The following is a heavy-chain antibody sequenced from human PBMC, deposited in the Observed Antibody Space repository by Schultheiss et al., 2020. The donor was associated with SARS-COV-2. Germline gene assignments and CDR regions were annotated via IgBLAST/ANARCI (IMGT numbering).Heavy chain of an antibody. CDR1: GGSISSGGYY. V-gene: IGHV4-61*08. D-gene: IGHD5-12*01. Sequence: ETLSLTCTVSGGSISSGGYYWSWIRQPPGKGLEWIGYIYYSGSTNYNPSLKSRVTISVDTSRNQFSLKLSSVTAADTAVYYCARDRWVGYRASDLWGRGTLVTVSS. CDR2: IYYSGST. J-gene: IGHJ2*01. CDR3: ARDRWVGYRASDL.